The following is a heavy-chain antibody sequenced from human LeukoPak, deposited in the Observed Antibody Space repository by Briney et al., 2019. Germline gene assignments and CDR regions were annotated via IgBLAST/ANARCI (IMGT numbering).Heavy chain of an antibody. V-gene: IGHV4-4*07. CDR1: GGSISTYY. J-gene: IGHJ4*02. CDR3: ARGHIAVAGSDY. Sequence: TSETLSLTCTVSGGSISTYYWSWIRQPAGKGLEWIGRIYTSGDTNYNPSLKSRVTMSIATSKNQFSLNQSSVTAADTAMYYCARGHIAVAGSDYWGQGILVTVSS. CDR2: IYTSGDT. D-gene: IGHD6-13*01.